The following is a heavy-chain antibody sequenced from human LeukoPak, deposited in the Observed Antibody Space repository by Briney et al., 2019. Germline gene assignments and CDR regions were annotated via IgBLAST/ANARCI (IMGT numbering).Heavy chain of an antibody. V-gene: IGHV4-61*01. CDR2: IYYSGST. CDR3: ARGSRGYSYG. CDR1: GASISSGSYY. Sequence: SETLSLTCTVSGASISSGSYYWSWIRQPPGKGLEWIGYIYYSGSTNYNPSLKSRVTISVDTSKNQFSLKLSSVTAADTAVYYCARGSRGYSYGWGQGTLVTVSS. J-gene: IGHJ4*02. D-gene: IGHD5-18*01.